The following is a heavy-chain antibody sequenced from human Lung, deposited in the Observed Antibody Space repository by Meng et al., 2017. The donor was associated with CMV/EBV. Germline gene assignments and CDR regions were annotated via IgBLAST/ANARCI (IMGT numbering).Heavy chain of an antibody. CDR3: ATARANYRWGMDG. J-gene: IGHJ6*02. D-gene: IGHD4/OR15-4a*01. V-gene: IGHV3-23*01. Sequence: GESLKISCAASGLTFSSYNMTWVRQAPEKGLEWISTISGSGGRTNYADSVKGRFTISRDTSKNTLYVQMNSMRPEDTAVYYCATARANYRWGMDGWGQGATVTVSS. CDR1: GLTFSSYN. CDR2: ISGSGGRT.